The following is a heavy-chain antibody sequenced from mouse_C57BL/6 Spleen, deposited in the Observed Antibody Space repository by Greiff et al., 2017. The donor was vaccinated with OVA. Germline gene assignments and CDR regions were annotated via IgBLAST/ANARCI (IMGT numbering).Heavy chain of an antibody. CDR1: GYAFSSYW. D-gene: IGHD3-1*01. V-gene: IGHV1-80*01. Sequence: VQLQQSGAELVKPGASVKISCKASGYAFSSYWMNWVKQRPGKGLEWIGQIYPGDGDTNYNGKFKGKATLTADKSSSTAYMQLSSLTSEDSAVYFCARRTAGPYWYFDVWGTGTTVTVSS. CDR2: IYPGDGDT. CDR3: ARRTAGPYWYFDV. J-gene: IGHJ1*03.